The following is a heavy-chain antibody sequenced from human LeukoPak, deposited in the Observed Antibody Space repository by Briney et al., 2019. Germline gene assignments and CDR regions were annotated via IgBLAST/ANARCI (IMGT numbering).Heavy chain of an antibody. V-gene: IGHV3-7*01. CDR3: ARDGPPYYYYYMDV. CDR2: IKQDGSEK. Sequence: GGSLRPSCAASGFTFSSYWMSWVRQAPGKGLEWVANIKQDGSEKYYVDSVKGRFTISRDNAKNSLYLQMNSLRAEDTAVYYCARDGPPYYYYYMDVWGKGTTVTVSS. CDR1: GFTFSSYW. D-gene: IGHD3/OR15-3a*01. J-gene: IGHJ6*03.